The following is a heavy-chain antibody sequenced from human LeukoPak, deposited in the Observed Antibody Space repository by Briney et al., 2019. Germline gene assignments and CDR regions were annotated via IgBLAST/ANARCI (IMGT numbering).Heavy chain of an antibody. CDR2: INSDGSST. D-gene: IGHD6-19*01. V-gene: IGHV3-74*01. Sequence: GGSLRLSCAASGFTFSSYWMHWVRHAPGKGLVWVSRINSDGSSTSYADSVKGRFTISRENAKNTLYLQMNSLRAEDTAVYYCALVAGTSYFDYWGQGTLVTVSS. J-gene: IGHJ4*02. CDR1: GFTFSSYW. CDR3: ALVAGTSYFDY.